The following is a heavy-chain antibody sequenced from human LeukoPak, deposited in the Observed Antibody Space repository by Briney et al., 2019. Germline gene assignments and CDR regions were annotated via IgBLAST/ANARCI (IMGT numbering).Heavy chain of an antibody. CDR2: IYYSGST. Sequence: SETLSLTCAVYGGSFSGYYWSWIRQPPGKGLEWIGYIYYSGSTNYNPSLKSRVTISVDTSKNQFSLKLSSVTAADTAVYYCAREKIEAYSSWYATTDAFDIWGQGTMVTVSS. CDR3: AREKIEAYSSWYATTDAFDI. CDR1: GGSFSGYY. V-gene: IGHV4-59*01. J-gene: IGHJ3*02. D-gene: IGHD6-13*01.